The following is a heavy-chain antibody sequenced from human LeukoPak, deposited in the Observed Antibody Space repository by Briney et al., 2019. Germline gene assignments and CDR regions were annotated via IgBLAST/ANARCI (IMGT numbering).Heavy chain of an antibody. V-gene: IGHV4-34*01. D-gene: IGHD6-6*01. CDR1: GGSFSGYY. J-gene: IGHJ4*02. CDR2: INHSGST. Sequence: SETLSLTCAVYGGSFSGYYWSWIRQPPGKGLEWIGEINHSGSTNYNPSLKSRVTISVETSKNQFSLKLSSVTAADTAVYYCARSEGIAARFRYWGQGTLVTVSS. CDR3: ARSEGIAARFRY.